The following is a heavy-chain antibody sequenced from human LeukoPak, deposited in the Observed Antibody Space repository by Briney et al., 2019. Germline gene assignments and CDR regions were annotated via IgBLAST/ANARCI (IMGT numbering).Heavy chain of an antibody. CDR1: GEPFNGYY. CDR2: INHSGST. D-gene: IGHD6-19*01. J-gene: IGHJ4*02. CDR3: ARGSGWYGY. V-gene: IGHV4-34*01. Sequence: SETLSLTCAVYGEPFNGYYWNWIRQSPGKGLEWIGEINHSGSTNYNPSLKSRVTISVDTSKNQFSLKLSSVTAADTAVYYCARGSGWYGYWGQGTLVTVSS.